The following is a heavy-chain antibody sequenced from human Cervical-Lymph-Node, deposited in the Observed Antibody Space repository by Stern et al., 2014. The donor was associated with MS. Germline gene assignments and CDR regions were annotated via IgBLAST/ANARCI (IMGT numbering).Heavy chain of an antibody. CDR1: SYSISSGYY. J-gene: IGHJ5*02. V-gene: IGHV4-38-2*02. D-gene: IGHD6-13*01. Sequence: QLQLQESGPGLVKPSETLSLTCTVSSYSISSGYYWGWIRQPPGKGLEWIGTIYHSGSTYYNPSLKSRVPISVDTSNNPFSLKLISGTAADTAMYYCAREEQQLVHGNWFDPWGQGTLVTVSS. CDR3: AREEQQLVHGNWFDP. CDR2: IYHSGST.